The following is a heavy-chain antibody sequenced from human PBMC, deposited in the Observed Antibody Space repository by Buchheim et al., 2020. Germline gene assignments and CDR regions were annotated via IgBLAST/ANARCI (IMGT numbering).Heavy chain of an antibody. J-gene: IGHJ4*02. V-gene: IGHV3-30-3*01. Sequence: QVHLVESGGGVVQPGTSLRLSCTASRFTFGSYAMHWVRQAPGKGLEWVAVISYDGSNKYNADSVKGRFSISRENSKNTLYLQMNSLRVEDSAVYYCARGIAAAGKGPFDYWGQGTL. CDR2: ISYDGSNK. CDR3: ARGIAAAGKGPFDY. D-gene: IGHD6-13*01. CDR1: RFTFGSYA.